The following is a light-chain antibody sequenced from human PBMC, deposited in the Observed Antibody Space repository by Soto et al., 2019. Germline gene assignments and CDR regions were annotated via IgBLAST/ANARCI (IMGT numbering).Light chain of an antibody. CDR1: SSNIGSNY. J-gene: IGLJ2*01. CDR2: NNN. V-gene: IGLV1-47*02. Sequence: QSVLTQPPSASGTPGQRVTISCSGSSSNIGSNYVYWYQQFPGTAPRLLIYNNNQRPSGVPDRFSGSKSGTSASLAISALRSEDDADYYCVSCDDSLSGVVFGGGTKLTVL. CDR3: VSCDDSLSGVV.